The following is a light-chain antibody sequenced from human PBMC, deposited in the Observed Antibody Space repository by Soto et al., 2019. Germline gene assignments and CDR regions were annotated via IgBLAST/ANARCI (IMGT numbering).Light chain of an antibody. V-gene: IGKV3-15*01. J-gene: IGKJ4*01. CDR1: QSIGSN. Sequence: EIVMTQSPATLSVSPGESVTLSCRASQSIGSNLAWYQQKPGQGPRLVIYGASTRATGIPAGFSGSGSGTEFTLAISSLQSEDFAVYYCQHYKEWPLTVGGGTKVDIK. CDR2: GAS. CDR3: QHYKEWPLT.